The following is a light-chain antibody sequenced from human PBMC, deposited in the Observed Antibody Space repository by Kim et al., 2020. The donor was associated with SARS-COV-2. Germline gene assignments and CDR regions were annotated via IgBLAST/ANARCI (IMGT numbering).Light chain of an antibody. Sequence: PGKTARITCGGNNIGSKSVPWYQQKPGQAPVLVIYYDSDRPSGIPERFSGSNSGNTATLTISRVEAGDEADYYCQVWDSSSDHPVFGGGTKVTVL. CDR2: YDS. CDR1: NIGSKS. V-gene: IGLV3-21*04. J-gene: IGLJ3*02. CDR3: QVWDSSSDHPV.